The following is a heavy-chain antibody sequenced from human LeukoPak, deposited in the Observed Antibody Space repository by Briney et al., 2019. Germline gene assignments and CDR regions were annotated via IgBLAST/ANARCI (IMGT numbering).Heavy chain of an antibody. J-gene: IGHJ4*02. CDR2: IYGGGST. D-gene: IGHD5-18*01. Sequence: GSLRLSCAASGFTVSSNYMSWVRQAPGKGLEWVSVIYGGGSTYYADSVKGRFTISRDNSKNTLYLQMNSLRAEDTAVYYCARAVRYGYGFDYWGQGTLVTVSS. CDR3: ARAVRYGYGFDY. V-gene: IGHV3-53*01. CDR1: GFTVSSNY.